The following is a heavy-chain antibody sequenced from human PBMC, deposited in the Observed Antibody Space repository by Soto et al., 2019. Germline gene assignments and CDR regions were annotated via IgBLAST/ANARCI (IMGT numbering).Heavy chain of an antibody. CDR1: GGSISSSNW. CDR2: IYHSGST. D-gene: IGHD6-19*01. J-gene: IGHJ4*02. Sequence: SETLSLTCAVSGGSISSSNWWSWVRQPPGKGLEWIGEIYHSGSTNYNPSLKSRVTISVDKSKNQFSLKLSSVTAADTAVYYCARVYSSGWYGRARSLDYWGQGTLVTVSS. V-gene: IGHV4-4*02. CDR3: ARVYSSGWYGRARSLDY.